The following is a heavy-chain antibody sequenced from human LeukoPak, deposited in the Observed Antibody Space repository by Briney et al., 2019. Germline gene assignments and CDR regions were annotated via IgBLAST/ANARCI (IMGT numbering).Heavy chain of an antibody. V-gene: IGHV4-59*08. D-gene: IGHD6-19*01. CDR1: GGSISSYY. CDR3: ARHEFRSSGWYVPAYYFDY. Sequence: SETLSLTCTVSGGSISSYYWSWIRQPPGKGLEWIGYIYYSGSTNYNPSLKSRVTISVNTTKTQFSLKLRSVTAADTGVYYCARHEFRSSGWYVPAYYFDYWGQGTLVTVSS. J-gene: IGHJ4*02. CDR2: IYYSGST.